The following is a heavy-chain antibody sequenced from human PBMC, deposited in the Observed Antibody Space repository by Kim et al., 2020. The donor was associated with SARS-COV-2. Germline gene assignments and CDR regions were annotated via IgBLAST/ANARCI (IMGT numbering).Heavy chain of an antibody. CDR3: SSTTEAPASNVY. J-gene: IGHJ4*02. Sequence: GGSLRLSCAASGFILSDSFLHWVRQASGKGPEWVGRIRGRANSDATVYAASVKGRFIISRDDSQNTAYLQMNSLETEDTAVYYCSSTTEAPASNVYWGQGTLVNVSS. CDR2: IRGRANSDAT. D-gene: IGHD4-4*01. V-gene: IGHV3-73*01. CDR1: GFILSDSF.